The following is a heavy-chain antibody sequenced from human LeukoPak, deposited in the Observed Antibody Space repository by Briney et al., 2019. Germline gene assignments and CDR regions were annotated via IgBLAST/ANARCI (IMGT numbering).Heavy chain of an antibody. D-gene: IGHD4-17*01. CDR2: ISGSGGST. J-gene: IGHJ4*02. CDR3: AKHRTTVTPLPRIDY. V-gene: IGHV3-23*01. CDR1: GFTFSSYA. Sequence: GGSLRLSCAASGFTFSSYAMSWVRQAPGKGLEWVSAISGSGGSTYYTDSVKGRFTIFRDNSKNTLYLQMNSLRAEDTAVYYCAKHRTTVTPLPRIDYWGQGTLVTVSS.